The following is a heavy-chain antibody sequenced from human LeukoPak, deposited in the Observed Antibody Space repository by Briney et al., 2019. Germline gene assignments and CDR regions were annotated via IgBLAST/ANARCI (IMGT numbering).Heavy chain of an antibody. CDR1: GGTFSSYA. CDR2: IIPIFGTA. CDR3: ARVESGYWYFDL. Sequence: GASVKVSCKASGGTFSSYAISWVRQAPGQGLEWMGGIIPIFGTANYAQKFQGRVTITTDESTSTAYMELSSLRSEDTAVYYCARVESGYWYFDLWGRGTLVTVSS. J-gene: IGHJ2*01. D-gene: IGHD6-25*01. V-gene: IGHV1-69*05.